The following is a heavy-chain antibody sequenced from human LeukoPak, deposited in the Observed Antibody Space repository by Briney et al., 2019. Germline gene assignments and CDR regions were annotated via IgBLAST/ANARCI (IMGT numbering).Heavy chain of an antibody. CDR2: IWYDGSNK. V-gene: IGHV3-33*01. Sequence: PGGSLRPSCAASGFTCSSYGMHWVRQAPGKGLDWVAVIWYDGSNKYYADSVKGRFTISRDNSKNTLYLQMNSLRAEDTAVYYCASQAAGSGSYYYHFDYWGQGTLVTVSS. CDR1: GFTCSSYG. CDR3: ASQAAGSGSYYYHFDY. D-gene: IGHD1-26*01. J-gene: IGHJ4*02.